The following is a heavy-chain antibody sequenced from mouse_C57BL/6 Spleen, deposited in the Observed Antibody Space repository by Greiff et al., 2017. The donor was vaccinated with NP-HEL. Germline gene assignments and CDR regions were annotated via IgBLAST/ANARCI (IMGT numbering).Heavy chain of an antibody. CDR2: INPNNGGT. CDR3: ARFYDGYSLFAY. V-gene: IGHV1-22*01. Sequence: VQLQQSGPELVKPGASVKMSCKASGYTFTDYNMHWVKQSHGKSLEWIGYINPNNGGTSYNQKFKGKATLTVNKSSSTAYMELRSLTSEDSAVYYCARFYDGYSLFAYWGQGTLVTVSA. CDR1: GYTFTDYN. D-gene: IGHD2-3*01. J-gene: IGHJ3*01.